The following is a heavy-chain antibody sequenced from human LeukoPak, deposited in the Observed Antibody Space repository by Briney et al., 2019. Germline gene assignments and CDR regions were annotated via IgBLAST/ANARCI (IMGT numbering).Heavy chain of an antibody. Sequence: SETLSLTCAVYGGSFSGYYWSWIRQPPGKGLEWIGEINHSGSTNYNPSLKSRVTISVDTSKNQFSLKLSSVTAADTAVYYCARGQRIQLWLQGFDYWGQGTLATVSS. CDR3: ARGQRIQLWLQGFDY. D-gene: IGHD5-18*01. CDR2: INHSGST. V-gene: IGHV4-34*01. CDR1: GGSFSGYY. J-gene: IGHJ4*02.